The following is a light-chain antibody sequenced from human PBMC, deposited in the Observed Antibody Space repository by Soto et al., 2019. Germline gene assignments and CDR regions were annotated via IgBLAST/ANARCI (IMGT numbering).Light chain of an antibody. CDR2: DTS. V-gene: IGKV3-11*01. CDR1: QSVISQ. CDR3: QQRYSWPRT. J-gene: IGKJ1*01. Sequence: EIVLTQSPAPLSLSPGERATLSCRASQSVISQLSWYQHKPGQAPSLLIYDTSNRAPGIPARFSGSGSGTDFTLTISSLEPEDFAVYYCQQRYSWPRTFGQGTKVEIK.